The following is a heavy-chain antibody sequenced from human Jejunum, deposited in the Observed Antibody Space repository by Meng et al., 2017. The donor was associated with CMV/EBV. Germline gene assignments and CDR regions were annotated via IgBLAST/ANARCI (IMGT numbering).Heavy chain of an antibody. J-gene: IGHJ5*02. V-gene: IGHV4-30-4*08. CDR2: IYYSGST. CDR1: GDSISNGDYY. CDR3: ARAEYYNWFDP. Sequence: QVQLQESGPGLVKPSXXLSLTCTVSGDSISNGDYYWGWIRQTPGKGLEWIGYIYYSGSTYFNPSLDSRLTMSVDTSKNQFSLKLSSMTAADTAVYYCARAEYYNWFDPWGQGTLVTVSS. D-gene: IGHD1-14*01.